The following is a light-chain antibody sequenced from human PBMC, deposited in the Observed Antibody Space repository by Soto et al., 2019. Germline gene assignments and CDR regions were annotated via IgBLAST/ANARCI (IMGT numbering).Light chain of an antibody. Sequence: QSALTQPASVSGSPGQSITISCTGTSSDVGGYNYVSWYQQHPGKAPKLMIYEVSNRPSGVSNRFSGSKSGNTASLTIFGLQAEDEADYYCSSYTSSSTPRVFGGGTKVTVL. J-gene: IGLJ3*02. CDR2: EVS. CDR3: SSYTSSSTPRV. V-gene: IGLV2-14*01. CDR1: SSDVGGYNY.